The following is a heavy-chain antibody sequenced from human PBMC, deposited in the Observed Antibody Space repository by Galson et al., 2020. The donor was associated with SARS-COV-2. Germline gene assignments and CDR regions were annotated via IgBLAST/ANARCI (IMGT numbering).Heavy chain of an antibody. D-gene: IGHD5-18*01. V-gene: IGHV1-18*01. CDR2: ISAHNGNT. J-gene: IGHJ6*02. Sequence: ASVKVSCKASGYTFTSYGISWVRQAPGQGLEWMGWISAHNGNTNYAQKLQGRVTMTTDTSTSTAYMELRSLRSDDTAVYYCARDEGAGGQLLYYYYYGMDVWGQGTTVTVSS. CDR1: GYTFTSYG. CDR3: ARDEGAGGQLLYYYYYGMDV.